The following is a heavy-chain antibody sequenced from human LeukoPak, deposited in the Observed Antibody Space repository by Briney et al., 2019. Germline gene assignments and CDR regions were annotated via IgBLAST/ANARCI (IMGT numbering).Heavy chain of an antibody. CDR3: SGRSGFRSIY. CDR2: MSPDGSAE. Sequence: GGSLRLSCAASGFTFNTHWMNWVRQSPRGGLEWVANMSPDGSAEYYVDSVKGRFTISRDNAKSLVYLQLSSLRTEGTAVYYCSGRSGFRSIYWGQGTLVTVSS. D-gene: IGHD6-19*01. CDR1: GFTFNTHW. V-gene: IGHV3-7*01. J-gene: IGHJ4*02.